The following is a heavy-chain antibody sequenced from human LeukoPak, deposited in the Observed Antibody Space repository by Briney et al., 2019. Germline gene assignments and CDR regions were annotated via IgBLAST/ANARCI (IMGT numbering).Heavy chain of an antibody. V-gene: IGHV1-46*01. J-gene: IGHJ4*02. CDR1: GYTFTSYY. CDR3: ARLSARNTAMVRTRTFDY. D-gene: IGHD5-18*01. CDR2: INPSGGST. Sequence: ASVKVSCKASGYTFTSYYMHWVRQAPGQGLEWMGIINPSGGSTSYAQKFQGRVTMTRDTSTSTVYMELSSLRSDDTAVYYCARLSARNTAMVRTRTFDYWGQGTLVTVSS.